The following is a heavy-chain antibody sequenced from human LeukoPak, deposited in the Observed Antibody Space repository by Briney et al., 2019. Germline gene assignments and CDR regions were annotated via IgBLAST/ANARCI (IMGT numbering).Heavy chain of an antibody. CDR1: GFTFRTYG. J-gene: IGHJ6*02. Sequence: GGSLRLSCAASGFTFRTYGMSWVRQAPGKGLEWVSVIYSGGSTYYADSVKGRFTISRDNSKNTLYLQMNSLRAEDTAVYYCARDGGSGQPSGYDHHYYYYYGMDVWGQGTTVTVSS. D-gene: IGHD5-12*01. CDR3: ARDGGSGQPSGYDHHYYYYYGMDV. V-gene: IGHV3-66*01. CDR2: IYSGGST.